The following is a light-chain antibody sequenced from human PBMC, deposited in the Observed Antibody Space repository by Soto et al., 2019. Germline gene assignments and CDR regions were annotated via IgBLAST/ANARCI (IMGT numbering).Light chain of an antibody. V-gene: IGKV1-39*01. Sequence: DIQMTQSPSPLSASVGDKVTITCRASQSISNYLNWYQQKPGKAPKLLIYAASSLQSGVPSRFSGSGSGTDFTLTISSLQPEDFATYYCQQSYSTQLTFGGGTKMDIK. CDR3: QQSYSTQLT. J-gene: IGKJ4*01. CDR1: QSISNY. CDR2: AAS.